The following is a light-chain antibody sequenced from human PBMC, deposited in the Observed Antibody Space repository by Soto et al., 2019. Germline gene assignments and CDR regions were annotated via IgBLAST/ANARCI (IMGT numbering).Light chain of an antibody. Sequence: EIVLTQSPGTLSLSPGERATLSCRASQSVSSYLAWYQQKPGQAPRLLIYDASTRATGISARFSGSGSGTDFTLTISRLEPEDFGVSYCQQRRNWPVTFGQGTKVEV. V-gene: IGKV3-11*01. CDR2: DAS. CDR1: QSVSSY. J-gene: IGKJ1*01. CDR3: QQRRNWPVT.